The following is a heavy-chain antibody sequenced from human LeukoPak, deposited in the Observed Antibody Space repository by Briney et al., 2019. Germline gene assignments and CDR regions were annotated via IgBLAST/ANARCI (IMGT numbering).Heavy chain of an antibody. J-gene: IGHJ4*02. CDR1: GFTFSSYA. CDR2: ISYDGSNK. D-gene: IGHD6-19*01. V-gene: IGHV3-30*04. CDR3: VRYSSGWYYFDY. Sequence: GRSLRLSCAASGFTFSSYAMHWVRRAPGKGLEWVAVISYDGSNKYYADSVKGRFTISRDNSKNTLYLQMNSLRAEDTAVYYCVRYSSGWYYFDYWGQGTLVTVSS.